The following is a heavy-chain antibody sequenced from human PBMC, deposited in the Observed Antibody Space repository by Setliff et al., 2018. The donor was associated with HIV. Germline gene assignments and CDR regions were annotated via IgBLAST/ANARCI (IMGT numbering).Heavy chain of an antibody. CDR1: GGSFSDYY. Sequence: SETLSLTCALYGGSFSDYYWSWIRQPPGMGLEWIGEVNRGRRTNYNSSLKSRVTISIDTSRNQFSLTVSSVTAADTAVYFCARGGRPGSEWADYWGQGALVTVSS. V-gene: IGHV4-34*01. D-gene: IGHD6-25*01. CDR3: ARGGRPGSEWADY. J-gene: IGHJ4*02. CDR2: VNRGRRT.